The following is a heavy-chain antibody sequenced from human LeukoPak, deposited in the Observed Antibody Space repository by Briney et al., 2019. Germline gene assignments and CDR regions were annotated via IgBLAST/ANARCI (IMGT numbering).Heavy chain of an antibody. CDR1: GYTFTGYY. J-gene: IGHJ4*02. V-gene: IGHV1-8*02. Sequence: GASVKVSCKASGYTFTGYYMHWVRQAPGQGLEWMGWMNPNSGNTGYARRFQGRVTLTRDTSRNTAYMELSSLRSDDTAVYYCARVSPHLDNWGQGTLVTVSS. CDR2: MNPNSGNT. CDR3: ARVSPHLDN.